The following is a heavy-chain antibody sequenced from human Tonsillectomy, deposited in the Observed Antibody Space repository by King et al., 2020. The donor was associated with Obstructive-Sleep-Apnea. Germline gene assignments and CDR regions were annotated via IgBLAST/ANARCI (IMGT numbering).Heavy chain of an antibody. CDR3: ARVGLY. Sequence: VQLVESGGGVVQPGRSLRLSCAASGFTFSSYAMHWVRQAPGKGLEWVAVISYDGSNKYYADSVKGRFTISRDNSKNTLYLQMSSLRAEDTAVYYCARVGLYWGQGTLVTVSS. V-gene: IGHV3-30*04. J-gene: IGHJ4*02. CDR1: GFTFSSYA. CDR2: ISYDGSNK.